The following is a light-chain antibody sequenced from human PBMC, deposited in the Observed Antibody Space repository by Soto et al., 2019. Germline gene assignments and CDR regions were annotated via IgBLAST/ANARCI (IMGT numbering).Light chain of an antibody. CDR1: SGSVSTSYY. J-gene: IGLJ3*02. V-gene: IGLV8-61*01. CDR2: STN. Sequence: QTVVTQEPSFSVSPERTVTLTCGLSSGSVSTSYYPSWYQQTPGQAPRTLIYSTNTRSSGVPDRFSGSILGNKAALTITGAQADDESDYYCVLYMGSGSWVFGGGTKLTVL. CDR3: VLYMGSGSWV.